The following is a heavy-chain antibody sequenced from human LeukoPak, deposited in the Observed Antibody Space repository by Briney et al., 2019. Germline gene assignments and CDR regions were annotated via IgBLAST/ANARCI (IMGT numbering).Heavy chain of an antibody. CDR2: IYYSGST. CDR3: ARLPQGAMLGIFDY. D-gene: IGHD3-10*02. J-gene: IGHJ4*02. V-gene: IGHV4-59*04. Sequence: PSETLSLTCTVSGGSISSSYWSWIRQPPGKGLEWIGSIYYSGSTYYSPSLKSRVTMSVDTSKNQFSLKLSSVTAADTAVYYCARLPQGAMLGIFDYWGQGTLVTVSS. CDR1: GGSISSSY.